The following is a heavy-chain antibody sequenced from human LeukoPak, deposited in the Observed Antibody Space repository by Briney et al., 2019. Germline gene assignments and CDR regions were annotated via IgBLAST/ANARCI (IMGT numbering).Heavy chain of an antibody. Sequence: ASVKVSCKASGYTFTSYGISWVRQAPRQGLEWMGWISAYNGNTNYAQELQGRVTMTTDTSTSTAYMELRSLRSDDTAVYYCARGSVVITADAFDIWGQGTMVTVSS. J-gene: IGHJ3*02. CDR1: GYTFTSYG. V-gene: IGHV1-18*01. CDR2: ISAYNGNT. D-gene: IGHD3-22*01. CDR3: ARGSVVITADAFDI.